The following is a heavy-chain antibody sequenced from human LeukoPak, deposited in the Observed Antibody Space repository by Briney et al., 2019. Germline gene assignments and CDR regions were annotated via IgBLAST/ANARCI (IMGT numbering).Heavy chain of an antibody. CDR1: GFTFSDYY. D-gene: IGHD1-1*01. CDR3: ARDIGWNQVYYYYGMDV. V-gene: IGHV3-11*01. J-gene: IGHJ6*02. CDR2: ISSSGSTI. Sequence: PGGPLRLSCAASGFTFSDYYMSWIRQAPGKGLEWVSYISSSGSTIYYADSVKGRFTISRDNAKNSLYLQMNSLRAEDTAVYYCARDIGWNQVYYYYGMDVWGQGTTVTVSS.